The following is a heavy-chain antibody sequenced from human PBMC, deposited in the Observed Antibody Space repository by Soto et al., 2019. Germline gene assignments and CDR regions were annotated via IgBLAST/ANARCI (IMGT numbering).Heavy chain of an antibody. Sequence: EVQLLESGGGLVQPGGSLRLSCAASEFTFSTYAMSWVRQAPGKGLEWVSSISSGGSTYYADSVKGRFTIARDNSKNTLYLQMNGLTAEDTAVYYCAKDRYGYCSGCSCYIDAFEIWGQGTMVSVSS. D-gene: IGHD2-15*01. CDR2: ISSGGST. CDR3: AKDRYGYCSGCSCYIDAFEI. CDR1: EFTFSTYA. J-gene: IGHJ3*02. V-gene: IGHV3-23*01.